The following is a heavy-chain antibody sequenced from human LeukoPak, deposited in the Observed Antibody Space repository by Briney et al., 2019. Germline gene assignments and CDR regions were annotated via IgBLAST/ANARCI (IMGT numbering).Heavy chain of an antibody. CDR1: GGSFSGYY. V-gene: IGHV4-34*01. CDR2: INHSGST. J-gene: IGHJ4*02. Sequence: PSETLSLTCAVYGGSFSGYYWSWIRQPPGKGLEWIGEINHSGSTNYNPSLKSRVTISVDTSKSQFSLKLSSVTAADTAVYYCARAHHYYDSSGNDYWGQGTLVTVSS. D-gene: IGHD3-22*01. CDR3: ARAHHYYDSSGNDY.